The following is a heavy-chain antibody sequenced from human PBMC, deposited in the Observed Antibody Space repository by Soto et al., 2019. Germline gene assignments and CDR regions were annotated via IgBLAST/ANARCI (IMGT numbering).Heavy chain of an antibody. CDR3: ARGQEGVVATH. CDR1: GGSLSGYY. Sequence: QVQLQQWGAGLLKPSETLSLNCAVTGGSLSGYYWSWIRQPPGKGLEWIGEVKDGGHTNYSPSLRGRVTIPSAPSNNQFSLRLNSVTAADTGVYYCARGQEGVVATHWDQGSLVTVSS. D-gene: IGHD5-12*01. V-gene: IGHV4-34*01. J-gene: IGHJ4*02. CDR2: VKDGGHT.